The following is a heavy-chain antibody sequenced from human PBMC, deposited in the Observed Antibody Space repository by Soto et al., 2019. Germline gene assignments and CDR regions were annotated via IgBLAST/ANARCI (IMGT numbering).Heavy chain of an antibody. D-gene: IGHD3-22*01. CDR3: AAGFNHRERITMLVVVSPDDALVI. Sequence: GASVKVSCKASGFTFTRSAVQWLLQARGQRLEWIGWIVVGSGNTNYAQKFQERVTITRDMSTSTAYMELSSLRSEDTAVYYCAAGFNHRERITMLVVVSPDDALVICCQGTLVTVSS. CDR2: IVVGSGNT. V-gene: IGHV1-58*01. J-gene: IGHJ3*02. CDR1: GFTFTRSA.